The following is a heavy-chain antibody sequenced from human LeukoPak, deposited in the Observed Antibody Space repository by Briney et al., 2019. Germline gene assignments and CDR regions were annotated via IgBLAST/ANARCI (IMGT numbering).Heavy chain of an antibody. CDR2: ISGSGGST. V-gene: IGHV3-23*01. D-gene: IGHD3-10*01. Sequence: PGGSLRLSCAASGFTFSSYAMSWVRQAPGKGLEWVSAISGSGGSTYYADSVKGRFTVSRDNSKNTLYLQMNSLRAEDTAVYYCAKDKGYGSGSYYWFDPWGQGTLVAVSS. CDR1: GFTFSSYA. J-gene: IGHJ5*02. CDR3: AKDKGYGSGSYYWFDP.